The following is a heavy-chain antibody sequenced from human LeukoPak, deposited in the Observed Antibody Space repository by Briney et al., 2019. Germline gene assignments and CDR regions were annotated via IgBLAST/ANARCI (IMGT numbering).Heavy chain of an antibody. V-gene: IGHV4-30-4*01. Sequence: PSQTLSLTCTVPGGSVSSGDYYWSWIRQPPGKGLEWIGYINYSGYTLYNPSLRSRVTISKDTSKNHFSLKVSSVTAADTAVYCCARDRRYSYGPFDYWGQGTLVTVSS. CDR2: INYSGYT. D-gene: IGHD5-18*01. CDR3: ARDRRYSYGPFDY. CDR1: GGSVSSGDYY. J-gene: IGHJ4*02.